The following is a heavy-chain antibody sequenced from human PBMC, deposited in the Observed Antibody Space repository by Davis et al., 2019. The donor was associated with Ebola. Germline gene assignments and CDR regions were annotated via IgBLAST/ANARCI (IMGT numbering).Heavy chain of an antibody. CDR1: GFIFSNYA. Sequence: GGSLRLSCAASGFIFSNYAMHWVRQAPGRGLEWVAVTSYDGSRKYHADSVKGRFTISRDNARNSVFLHMNSLRAEDTAVYYCARDPQVYNWNAHPTWDDWGQGSLVTVSS. J-gene: IGHJ4*02. CDR2: TSYDGSRK. CDR3: ARDPQVYNWNAHPTWDD. D-gene: IGHD1-20*01. V-gene: IGHV3-30-3*01.